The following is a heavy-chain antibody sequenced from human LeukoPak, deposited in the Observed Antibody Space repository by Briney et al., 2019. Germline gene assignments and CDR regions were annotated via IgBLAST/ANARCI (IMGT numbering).Heavy chain of an antibody. V-gene: IGHV1-46*01. CDR1: GCTFSSYA. D-gene: IGHD4-17*01. J-gene: IGHJ3*02. CDR3: ARDRSTVTRGFDI. Sequence: GASVKVSCKASGCTFSSYAISWVRQAPGQGLEWMGIINPSGGSTSYAQKFQGRVTMTRDTSTSTVYMELSSLRSEDTAVYYCARDRSTVTRGFDIWGQGTMVTVSS. CDR2: INPSGGST.